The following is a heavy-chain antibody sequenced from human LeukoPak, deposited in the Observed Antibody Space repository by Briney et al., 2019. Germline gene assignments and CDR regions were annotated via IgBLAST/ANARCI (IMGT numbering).Heavy chain of an antibody. CDR2: THYRSKWYN. J-gene: IGHJ4*02. V-gene: IGHV6-1*01. CDR3: AREPGGAEYSGYDPFDY. Sequence: SHTLSLTCAISGDTVSSNSAAWNWIRQSPSRGLEWLGRTHYRSKWYNDYAVSVKSRITINPDTSKNQFSLQLNSLTPEDTAVYYCAREPGGAEYSGYDPFDYWGQGTLVTVSS. D-gene: IGHD5-12*01. CDR1: GDTVSSNSAA.